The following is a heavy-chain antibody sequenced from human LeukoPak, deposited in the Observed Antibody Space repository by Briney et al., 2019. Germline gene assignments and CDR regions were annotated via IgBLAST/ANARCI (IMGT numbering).Heavy chain of an antibody. J-gene: IGHJ4*02. D-gene: IGHD2-2*01. CDR3: ARDPDIVVVPAAPYFDY. CDR1: GYTFTGYY. CDR2: INPNSGGT. V-gene: IGHV1-2*02. Sequence: ASVKVSCKASGYTFTGYYMHWVRQAPGQGLEWMGWINPNSGGTNYAQKFQGRVTMTRDTSISTAYMELSRLRSDDTAVYYCARDPDIVVVPAAPYFDYWGQGTLVTVSS.